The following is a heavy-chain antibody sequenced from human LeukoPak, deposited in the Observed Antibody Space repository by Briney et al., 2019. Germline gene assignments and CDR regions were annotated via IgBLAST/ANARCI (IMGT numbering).Heavy chain of an antibody. V-gene: IGHV3-48*04. J-gene: IGHJ5*02. CDR3: ARDSYGITGTLGP. CDR2: ISNSGSII. D-gene: IGHD1-7*01. CDR1: GFTFSSYS. Sequence: PGGSLRLSCAASGFTFSSYSMNWVRQAPGKGLEWVSYISNSGSIIFYADPVKGRFTISRDNAKNSLYLQMNSLRAEDTAVYYCARDSYGITGTLGPWGQGTLVTVSS.